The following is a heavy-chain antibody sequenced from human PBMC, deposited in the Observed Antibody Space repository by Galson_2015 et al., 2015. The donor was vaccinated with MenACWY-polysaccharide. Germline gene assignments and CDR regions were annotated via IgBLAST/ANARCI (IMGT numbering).Heavy chain of an antibody. Sequence: SLRLSCAASAFTFSSYWMSWVRQAPGKGLEWVANIKEDGSDKYYVDSVKGRFTISRDNAKNSLYLQMNSLRAEDTAVYYCARRRGGLGNYLDYWGPGTLVTVAS. D-gene: IGHD3-16*01. J-gene: IGHJ4*02. CDR2: IKEDGSDK. V-gene: IGHV3-7*01. CDR3: ARRRGGLGNYLDY. CDR1: AFTFSSYW.